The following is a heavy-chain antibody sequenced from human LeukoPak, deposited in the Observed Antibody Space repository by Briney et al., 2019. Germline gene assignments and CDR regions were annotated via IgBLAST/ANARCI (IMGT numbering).Heavy chain of an antibody. Sequence: GRSLRLSCAASGFTFDDYAMHWVRQAPGKGLEWVSGISWNSGSIGYADSVKGRFTISRDNAKDSLYLQMNSLRAEDTALYYCAKEGVAVATTGGMDVWGQGTTVTVSS. CDR2: ISWNSGSI. D-gene: IGHD5-12*01. V-gene: IGHV3-9*01. CDR3: AKEGVAVATTGGMDV. CDR1: GFTFDDYA. J-gene: IGHJ6*02.